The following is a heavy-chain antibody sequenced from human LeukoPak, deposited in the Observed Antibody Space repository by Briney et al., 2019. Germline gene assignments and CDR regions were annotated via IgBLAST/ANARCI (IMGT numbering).Heavy chain of an antibody. Sequence: PSETLSLTCAVYGGSFSGYYWSWIRQPPGKGLEWIGEINHSGSTNYNPSLKSRVTISVDTSKNQFSRKLSSVTAADTAVYYCARVYDYGDPLFDYWGQGTLVTVSS. CDR3: ARVYDYGDPLFDY. CDR1: GGSFSGYY. V-gene: IGHV4-34*01. CDR2: INHSGST. D-gene: IGHD4-17*01. J-gene: IGHJ4*02.